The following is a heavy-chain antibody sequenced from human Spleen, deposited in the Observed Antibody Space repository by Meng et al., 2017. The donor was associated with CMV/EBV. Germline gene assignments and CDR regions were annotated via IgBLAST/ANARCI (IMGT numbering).Heavy chain of an antibody. CDR1: GFTFSNYW. Sequence: GGSLRLSCAASGFTFSNYWMTWVRRAPGKGLEWVATIKEDGSEKHYVDSVKGRFTISRDNAKNSLHLQLNSLRDDDTAVYYCARRLALFDYWGQGTLVTVSS. CDR2: IKEDGSEK. CDR3: ARRLALFDY. J-gene: IGHJ4*02. D-gene: IGHD6-19*01. V-gene: IGHV3-7*01.